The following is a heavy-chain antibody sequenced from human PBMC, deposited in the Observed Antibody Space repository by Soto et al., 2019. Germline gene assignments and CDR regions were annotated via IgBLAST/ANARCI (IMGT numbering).Heavy chain of an antibody. J-gene: IGHJ5*02. D-gene: IGHD6-13*01. CDR1: GFTFSSYA. CDR3: ARARIAAAATDRSGWFDP. Sequence: QVQLVESGGGVVQPGRSLRLSCAASGFTFSSYAVHWVRQAPGKGLEWVAVISYDGDEKYYADSVRGRFTISRDNSKNTLYLQMNSLRAEDTAVYYCARARIAAAATDRSGWFDPWGQGTLVTVSS. V-gene: IGHV3-30-3*01. CDR2: ISYDGDEK.